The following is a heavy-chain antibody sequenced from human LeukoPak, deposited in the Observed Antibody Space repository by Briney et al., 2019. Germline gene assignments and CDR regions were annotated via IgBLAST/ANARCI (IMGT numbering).Heavy chain of an antibody. CDR2: IPYDGSNK. V-gene: IGHV3-30*02. J-gene: IGHJ6*03. CDR3: AKESPVLTYYYYYYMDV. CDR1: GFNFGYYW. Sequence: PGGSLRLSCGASGFNFGYYWMHWVRQVPGKGLEWVAFIPYDGSNKYYADSVKGRFTISRDNSKNTLYLQMNSLRAEDTAVYYCAKESPVLTYYYYYYMDVWGKGTTVTVSS. D-gene: IGHD3-10*01.